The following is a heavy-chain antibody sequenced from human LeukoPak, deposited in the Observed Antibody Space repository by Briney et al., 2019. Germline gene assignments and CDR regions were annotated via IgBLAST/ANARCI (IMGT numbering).Heavy chain of an antibody. V-gene: IGHV3-66*01. CDR3: ARGPSGCHNT. CDR1: EFSVGSNY. Sequence: GGSLRLSCAASEFSVGSNYMTWVRQAPGKGLEWVSLIYSGGSTYYADSVKGRFTISRDNSKNTLYLQMNSLRAEDTAVYYCARGPSGCHNTGGQGTLVTVSS. D-gene: IGHD5-12*01. J-gene: IGHJ4*02. CDR2: IYSGGST.